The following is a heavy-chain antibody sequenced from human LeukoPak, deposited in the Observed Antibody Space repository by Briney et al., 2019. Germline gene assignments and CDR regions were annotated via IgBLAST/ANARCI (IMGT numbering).Heavy chain of an antibody. CDR2: ITSSGYYT. V-gene: IGHV3-11*05. Sequence: GGSLRLSCAASGFTFSDYYMTWIRQAPGRGLEWVSYITSSGYYTNYGDSVKGRFTMSRDNAKKSLYLQMDSLRAEDTAVYYCARVSKAANPTSDSPWFDPWGQGTLVTVSS. D-gene: IGHD2-15*01. CDR1: GFTFSDYY. CDR3: ARVSKAANPTSDSPWFDP. J-gene: IGHJ5*02.